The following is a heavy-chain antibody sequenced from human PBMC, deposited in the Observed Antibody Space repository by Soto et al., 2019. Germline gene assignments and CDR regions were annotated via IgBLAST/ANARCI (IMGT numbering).Heavy chain of an antibody. Sequence: GGSLRISCTASRLTFSNYWVHWVLRTPGKGLEWVANIKQDGSEKYYVDSVKGRFTISRDNAKNSLYLQMNSLRAEDTAVYYCARDHGGSGWFYKSRHMEVWGQGTTVTVSS. J-gene: IGHJ6*02. CDR2: IKQDGSEK. D-gene: IGHD6-19*01. CDR3: ARDHGGSGWFYKSRHMEV. CDR1: RLTFSNYW. V-gene: IGHV3-7*04.